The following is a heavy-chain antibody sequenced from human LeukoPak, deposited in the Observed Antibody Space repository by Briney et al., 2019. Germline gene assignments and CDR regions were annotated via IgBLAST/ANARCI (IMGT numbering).Heavy chain of an antibody. V-gene: IGHV3-48*01. CDR2: ISSSSSTI. CDR1: GYTFSSYS. CDR3: ARTYYYGSGSYYY. Sequence: PGGSLRLSCAASGYTFSSYSMNWVRQAPGKGLEWVSYISSSSSTIYYADSVKGRFTISRDNAKNSLYLQMNSLRAEDTAVYYFARTYYYGSGSYYYWGQGTLVTVSS. D-gene: IGHD3-10*01. J-gene: IGHJ4*02.